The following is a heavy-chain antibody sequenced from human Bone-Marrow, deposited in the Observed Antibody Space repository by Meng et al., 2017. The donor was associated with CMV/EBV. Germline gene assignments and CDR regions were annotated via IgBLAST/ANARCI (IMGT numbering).Heavy chain of an antibody. CDR2: ISYDGSNK. CDR1: GFTFSSYA. D-gene: IGHD2-2*01. Sequence: GESLKISCAASGFTFSSYAMHWVRQAPGKGLEWVAVISYDGSNKYYADSVKGRFTISRDNSKNTLYLQMNSLRAEDTAVYYCAKDRGQYQLLWDDAFDIWGQETMVTGS. CDR3: AKDRGQYQLLWDDAFDI. J-gene: IGHJ3*02. V-gene: IGHV3-30*04.